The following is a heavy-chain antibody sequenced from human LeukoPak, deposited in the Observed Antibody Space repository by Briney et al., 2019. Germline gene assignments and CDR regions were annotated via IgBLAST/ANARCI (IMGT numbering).Heavy chain of an antibody. J-gene: IGHJ3*02. Sequence: GASVKVSCKASGGTFSSYAISWVRQAPGQGLEWMGGIIPIFGTANYAQKFQGRVTITTDESTSTAYMELSSLRSEDTAVYCCASQARSPVVPAAPVAFDIWGQGTMVTVSS. D-gene: IGHD2-2*01. CDR1: GGTFSSYA. CDR3: ASQARSPVVPAAPVAFDI. CDR2: IIPIFGTA. V-gene: IGHV1-69*05.